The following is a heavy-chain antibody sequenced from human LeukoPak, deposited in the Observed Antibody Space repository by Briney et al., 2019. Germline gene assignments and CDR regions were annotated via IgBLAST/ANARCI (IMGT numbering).Heavy chain of an antibody. V-gene: IGHV3-53*01. D-gene: IGHD2-21*01. J-gene: IGHJ4*02. Sequence: GGSLRLSCAVSGFTVSNNYMSWDRQAPGKGLEWVSHIYSGGDTYHADSVKGRFTISRDHSKNTVYLQMNNLRVEDTAVYYCARDTGLWWGQGTLVTVSS. CDR1: GFTVSNNY. CDR3: ARDTGLW. CDR2: IYSGGDT.